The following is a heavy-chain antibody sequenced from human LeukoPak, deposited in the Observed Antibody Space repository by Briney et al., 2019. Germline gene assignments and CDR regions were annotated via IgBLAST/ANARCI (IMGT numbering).Heavy chain of an antibody. V-gene: IGHV3-7*01. D-gene: IGHD4-17*01. Sequence: GGSLRLSCAASGFTFSSYWMSWVRQAPGKGLEWVANIKQDGSEKYYVDSVKGRFTISRDNAKNSLYLQMNSLRAEDTAVYYCARGPSVYGDYETPDYWGQGTLVTVSS. CDR3: ARGPSVYGDYETPDY. CDR1: GFTFSSYW. CDR2: IKQDGSEK. J-gene: IGHJ4*02.